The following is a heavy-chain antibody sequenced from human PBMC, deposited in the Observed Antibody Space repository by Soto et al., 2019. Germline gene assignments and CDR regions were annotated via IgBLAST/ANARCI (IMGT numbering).Heavy chain of an antibody. CDR1: GFTFSSYS. CDR2: ISSSSSYI. D-gene: IGHD3-9*01. Sequence: EVQLVESGGGLVKPGGSLRLSCAASGFTFSSYSMNWVRQAPGKGLEWVSSISSSSSYIYYADSVKGRFTISRDNAKNALYLQMNSLRAEDTAVYYCARDTEAGVRYFDWFHHSDYYYYMDVWGKGTTVTVSS. J-gene: IGHJ6*03. V-gene: IGHV3-21*01. CDR3: ARDTEAGVRYFDWFHHSDYYYYMDV.